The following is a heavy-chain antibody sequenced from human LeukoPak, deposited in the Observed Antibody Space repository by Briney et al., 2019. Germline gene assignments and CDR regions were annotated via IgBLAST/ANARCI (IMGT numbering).Heavy chain of an antibody. CDR3: ARVIGWDEPFDL. V-gene: IGHV3-74*01. D-gene: IGHD1-26*01. Sequence: GGSLRLSCSASGFTLSNYWIHWVRHAPGKGLVWVSRINTDGSSTNYADSVRGRFTVSRDNAKNTLYLQMNSLRVEDTAVYYCARVIGWDEPFDLWGHGTLVTVSS. CDR1: GFTLSNYW. CDR2: INTDGSST. J-gene: IGHJ3*01.